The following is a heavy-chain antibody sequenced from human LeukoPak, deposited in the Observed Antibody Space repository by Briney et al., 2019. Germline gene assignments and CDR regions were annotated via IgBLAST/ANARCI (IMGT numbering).Heavy chain of an antibody. CDR2: ISGSGGST. D-gene: IGHD3-22*01. CDR1: GFTFSSYG. V-gene: IGHV3-23*01. CDR3: AREYYDSSGHTFDAFDI. J-gene: IGHJ3*02. Sequence: GGSLRLSCAASGFTFSSYGMSWVRQAPGKGLEWVSAISGSGGSTYYADSVKGRFTISRDNAKNSLYLQMNSLRAEDTAVYYCAREYYDSSGHTFDAFDIWGQGTMVTVSS.